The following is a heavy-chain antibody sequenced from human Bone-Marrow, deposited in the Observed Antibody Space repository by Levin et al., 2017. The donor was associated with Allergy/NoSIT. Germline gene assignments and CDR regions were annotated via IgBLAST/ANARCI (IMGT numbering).Heavy chain of an antibody. V-gene: IGHV1-2*06. CDR3: ARALWLPDY. Sequence: SGGSLRLSCKASGYTFTAYYLHWVRQAPGQGLEWMGRINPKSGGTDYAQQFQGRVTMTRDTSISTAYMELTSLTSDDAAVFYCARALWLPDYWGQGTLVTVSS. D-gene: IGHD6-19*01. CDR2: INPKSGGT. CDR1: GYTFTAYY. J-gene: IGHJ4*02.